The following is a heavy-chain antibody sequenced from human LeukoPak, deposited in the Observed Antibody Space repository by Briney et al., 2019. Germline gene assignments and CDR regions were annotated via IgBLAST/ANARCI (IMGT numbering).Heavy chain of an antibody. CDR3: ARLVDTAMAADY. CDR2: IYPGDSDT. Sequence: GESLQISCQGSGSIFTTYWIGWVRQLPGKGLEWMGIIYPGDSDTRYSPAFQGQVTISADKSISTAYVKWSSLKASDTAMYYCARLVDTAMAADYWGQGTLVSVSS. CDR1: GSIFTTYW. V-gene: IGHV5-51*01. J-gene: IGHJ4*02. D-gene: IGHD5-18*01.